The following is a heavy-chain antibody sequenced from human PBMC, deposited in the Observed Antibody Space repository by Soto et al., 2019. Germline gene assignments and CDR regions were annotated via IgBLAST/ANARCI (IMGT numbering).Heavy chain of an antibody. D-gene: IGHD6-13*01. J-gene: IGHJ4*02. CDR1: GFTFSSYA. V-gene: IGHV3-30-3*01. CDR3: ARVTLGQQLVAFDY. CDR2: ISYDGSNK. Sequence: PGGSLRLSCAASGFTFSSYAMHWVRQAPGKGLEWVAVISYDGSNKYYADSVKGRFTISRDNSKNTLYLQMNSLRAEDTAVYYCARVTLGQQLVAFDYWGQGTLVTVSS.